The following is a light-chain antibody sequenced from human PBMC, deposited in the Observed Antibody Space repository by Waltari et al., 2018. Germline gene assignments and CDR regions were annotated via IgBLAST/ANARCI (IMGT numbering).Light chain of an antibody. CDR1: QSISSS. J-gene: IGKJ2*01. Sequence: IQMTQSPSSLSASVGDRVTITCRASQSISSSLNWYQQIPGKAPKLLIYVASNLQSVVPSRFSGSGSGTDFSLTISSLQPEDFATYYCQQSYITTYTFGQGTKLEIK. CDR2: VAS. CDR3: QQSYITTYT. V-gene: IGKV1-39*01.